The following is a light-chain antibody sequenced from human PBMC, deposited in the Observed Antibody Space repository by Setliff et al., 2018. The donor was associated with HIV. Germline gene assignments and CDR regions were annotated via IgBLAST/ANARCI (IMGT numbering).Light chain of an antibody. CDR3: SSYTSSSTFVV. V-gene: IGLV2-14*01. CDR2: DVS. Sequence: QSVLTQPASVSGSPGQSITISCTGTSSDVGGYNYVSWYQQHPGKAPKLMIYDVSKRPSGVSNRLSGSKSGNTASLTISGLQAEDEADYYCSSYTSSSTFVVFGGGTKATVL. J-gene: IGLJ2*01. CDR1: SSDVGGYNY.